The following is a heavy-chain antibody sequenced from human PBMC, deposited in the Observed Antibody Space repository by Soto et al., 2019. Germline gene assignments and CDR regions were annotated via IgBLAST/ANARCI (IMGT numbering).Heavy chain of an antibody. D-gene: IGHD2-15*01. CDR1: GFTFGDYA. J-gene: IGHJ4*02. CDR2: IRSKAYGGTT. CDR3: TRDGLGYCSGGSCYYFDY. Sequence: EVQLVESGGGLVQPGRSLRLSCTASGFTFGDYAMSWVRQAPGKGLEWVGFIRSKAYGGTTEYAASVKGRFTISRDDSKSIAYLQMNSLKPEDTAVYYCTRDGLGYCSGGSCYYFDYWGQGTLVTVSS. V-gene: IGHV3-49*04.